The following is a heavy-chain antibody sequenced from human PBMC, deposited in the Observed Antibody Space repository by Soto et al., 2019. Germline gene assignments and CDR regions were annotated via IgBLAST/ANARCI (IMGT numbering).Heavy chain of an antibody. D-gene: IGHD3-22*01. CDR1: GGSFSGYY. V-gene: IGHV4-34*01. CDR3: ARGRGIVVF. Sequence: QVQLQQWGAGLLKPSETLSLTCAVYGGSFSGYYWSWIRQPPGKGLEWIGEINHSGSTNYNPSLKXRXTXXVDTSKNQFSLKLSSVTAADTAVYYCARGRGIVVFWGQGTLVTVSS. CDR2: INHSGST. J-gene: IGHJ4*02.